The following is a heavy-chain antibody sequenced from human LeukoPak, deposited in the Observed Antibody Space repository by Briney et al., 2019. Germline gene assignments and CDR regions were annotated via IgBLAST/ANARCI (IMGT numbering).Heavy chain of an antibody. V-gene: IGHV3-48*02. J-gene: IGHJ4*02. Sequence: TGGSLRLSCAASGFTFSSYSMNWVRQAPGKGLEWVSYISSSSSTIYYTDSVKGRFTISRDNAKNSLYLQMNSLRDEDTAVYYCARGTYYDILTGYFYFDYWGQGTLVTVSS. CDR2: ISSSSSTI. CDR3: ARGTYYDILTGYFYFDY. CDR1: GFTFSSYS. D-gene: IGHD3-9*01.